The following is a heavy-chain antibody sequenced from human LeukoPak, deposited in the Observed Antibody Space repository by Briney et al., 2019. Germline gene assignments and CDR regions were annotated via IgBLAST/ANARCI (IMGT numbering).Heavy chain of an antibody. J-gene: IGHJ5*02. CDR3: GRDVSAVAGTAWFDP. CDR1: GFTFSSYS. D-gene: IGHD6-19*01. Sequence: GGSLRLSCAASGFTFSSYSMNWVRQAPGKGLEWVSYISSSGSTIYYADSVKGRFTISRDNSRNTLYLQMNSLKTDDTAVYYCGRDVSAVAGTAWFDPWGQGTLVTVSS. CDR2: ISSSGSTI. V-gene: IGHV3-48*01.